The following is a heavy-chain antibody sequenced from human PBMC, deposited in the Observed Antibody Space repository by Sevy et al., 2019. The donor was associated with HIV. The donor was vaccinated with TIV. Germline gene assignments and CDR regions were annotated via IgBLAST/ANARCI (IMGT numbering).Heavy chain of an antibody. CDR3: ARDGGANWDGRPSGTVFDY. CDR1: GDGVSSRGTV. D-gene: IGHD1-1*01. J-gene: IGHJ4*02. V-gene: IGHV6-1*01. CDR2: TYYRSKWWN. Sequence: QSQTLSLTCAISGDGVSSRGTVWNWIRQSPSRGLEWLVRTYYRSKWWNNYALSVKSRISINPDTSKNQVSLHLNSVTPDDTAVYYCARDGGANWDGRPSGTVFDYWGQGTLVTVSS.